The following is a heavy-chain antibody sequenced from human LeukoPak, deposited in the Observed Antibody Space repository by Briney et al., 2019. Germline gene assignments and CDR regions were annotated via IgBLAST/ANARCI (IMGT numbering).Heavy chain of an antibody. V-gene: IGHV4-39*01. D-gene: IGHD4-17*01. CDR3: AGWTVTRVDY. CDR2: IYYSGST. Sequence: PSETLSLTCTVSGGSISSSSYYWGWIRQPPGKGLEWIGSIYYSGSTYYNPSLKSRVTISVDTSKNQFSLKLGSVTAADTAVYYCAGWTVTRVDYWGQGTLVTVSS. J-gene: IGHJ4*02. CDR1: GGSISSSSYY.